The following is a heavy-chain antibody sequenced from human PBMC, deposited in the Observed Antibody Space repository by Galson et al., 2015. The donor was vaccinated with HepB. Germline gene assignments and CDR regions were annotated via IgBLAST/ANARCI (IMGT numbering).Heavy chain of an antibody. D-gene: IGHD2-2*01. V-gene: IGHV3-23*01. Sequence: SLRLSCAASGFTFSSYAMSWVRQAPGKGLEWVSAISGSGGSTYYADSVKGRFTISRDNSKNTLYLQMNSLRAEDTAVYYCAKDRMGAEVPAARLINWFDPWGQGTLVTVSS. J-gene: IGHJ5*02. CDR3: AKDRMGAEVPAARLINWFDP. CDR1: GFTFSSYA. CDR2: ISGSGGST.